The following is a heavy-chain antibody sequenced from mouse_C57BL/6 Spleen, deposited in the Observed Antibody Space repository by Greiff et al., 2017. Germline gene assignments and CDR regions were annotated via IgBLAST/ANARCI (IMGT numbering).Heavy chain of an antibody. CDR3: ARSDYYGSSGYGYFDV. D-gene: IGHD1-1*01. CDR1: GYSFTGYY. J-gene: IGHJ1*03. CDR2: IYPYNGVT. Sequence: EVQLQESGPELVKPGASVKISCKASGYSFTGYYMHWVKQSHGNILDWIGYIYPYNGVTSYNQKFKGKATLTVDKSSSTAYMELRSLTSEDSAVYYGARSDYYGSSGYGYFDVWGTGTTVTVSS. V-gene: IGHV1-31*01.